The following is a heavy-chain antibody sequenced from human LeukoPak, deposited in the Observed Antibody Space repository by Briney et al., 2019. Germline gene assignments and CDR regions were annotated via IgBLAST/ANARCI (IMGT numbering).Heavy chain of an antibody. Sequence: PSETLSLTCTVSGGSISSYYWSWIRQPPGKGLEWIGYIYYSGSSNYNPSLKSRVSISIDTSKNQFSLKLSSVTAADTAVYYCARTGLRYAFDIWGQGTMVTVSS. CDR3: ARTGLRYAFDI. V-gene: IGHV4-59*08. CDR1: GGSISSYY. J-gene: IGHJ3*02. D-gene: IGHD1-14*01. CDR2: IYYSGSS.